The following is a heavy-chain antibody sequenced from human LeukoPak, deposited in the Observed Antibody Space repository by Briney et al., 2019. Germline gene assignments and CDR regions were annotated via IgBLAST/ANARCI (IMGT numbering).Heavy chain of an antibody. J-gene: IGHJ5*02. D-gene: IGHD6-6*01. CDR1: GGSITSYY. CDR2: MYTSGST. Sequence: SGTLSLTCTVSGGSITSYYWSWIRQPAGKGLEWIGHMYTSGSTNYNPSLKSRVTISVDTSKNQFSLKLSSVTAADTAVYYCARARYSSSSFHSPDLFDPWGQGTLVTVSS. CDR3: ARARYSSSSFHSPDLFDP. V-gene: IGHV4-4*07.